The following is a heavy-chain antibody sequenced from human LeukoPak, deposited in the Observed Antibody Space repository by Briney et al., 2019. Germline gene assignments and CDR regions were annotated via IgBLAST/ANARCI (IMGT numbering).Heavy chain of an antibody. D-gene: IGHD6-19*01. J-gene: IGHJ4*02. V-gene: IGHV4-39*07. Sequence: SETLSLTCTVSGGSMSSSSYYWGWIRQPPGKGLEWIGEINHSGSTNYNPSLKSRVTISVDTSKNQFSLKLSSVTAADTAVYYCARESGSGWDVDYWGQGTLVTVSS. CDR2: INHSGST. CDR3: ARESGSGWDVDY. CDR1: GGSMSSSSYY.